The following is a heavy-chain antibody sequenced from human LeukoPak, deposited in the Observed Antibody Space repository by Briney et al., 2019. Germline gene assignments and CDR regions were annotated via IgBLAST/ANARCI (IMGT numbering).Heavy chain of an antibody. CDR1: GFTFSSYG. V-gene: IGHV3-23*01. CDR2: ISGSGGST. CDR3: ARDGYDIYFDL. D-gene: IGHD3-9*01. J-gene: IGHJ2*01. Sequence: GTLRLSCAASGFTFSSYGMSWVRQAPGKGLEWVSAISGSGGSTYYADSVKGRFTISRDNAKNSLFLQMDSLRVEDTAVYYCARDGYDIYFDLWGRGTLVTVSS.